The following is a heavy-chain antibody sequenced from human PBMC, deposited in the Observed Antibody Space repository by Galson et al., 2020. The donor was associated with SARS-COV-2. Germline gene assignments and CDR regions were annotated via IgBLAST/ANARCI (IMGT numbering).Heavy chain of an antibody. J-gene: IGHJ5*02. V-gene: IGHV1-24*01. D-gene: IGHD4-17*01. CDR1: GYTLTELS. Sequence: ASVKVSCKVSGYTLTELSMHWVRQAPGKGLEWMGGFAPEDGETIYAQKFQGRVTMTEDTSTDTAYMELSSLRSEDTAVYYCATAPSTVTTAWFDPWCQGTLVTVSS. CDR2: FAPEDGET. CDR3: ATAPSTVTTAWFDP.